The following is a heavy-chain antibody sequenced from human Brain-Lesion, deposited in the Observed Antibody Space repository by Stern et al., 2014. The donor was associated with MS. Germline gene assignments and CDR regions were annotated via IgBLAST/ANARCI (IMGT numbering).Heavy chain of an antibody. Sequence: VQLVESGAEVKKPGASVKVSCKASGYTLTEFSMHWVRQAPRKGLEWMGGFDPEDGETIYAQKFQGRVTMTEDTSTDTAYMELSSLRSEDTAVYYCATLSPGAGGNYYRHFDYWGQGTLVTVSS. J-gene: IGHJ4*02. CDR1: GYTLTEFS. CDR3: ATLSPGAGGNYYRHFDY. V-gene: IGHV1-24*01. CDR2: FDPEDGET. D-gene: IGHD1-26*01.